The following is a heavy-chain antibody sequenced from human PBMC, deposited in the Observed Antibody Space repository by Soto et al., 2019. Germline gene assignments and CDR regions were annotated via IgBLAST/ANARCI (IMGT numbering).Heavy chain of an antibody. CDR2: IIPIFSSS. CDR3: AKDVGFQQHLFVFDS. D-gene: IGHD3-10*02. V-gene: IGHV1-69*01. J-gene: IGHJ4*02. CDR1: GGSFSDFA. Sequence: QVQLVQSGAEVKRSGSSVKVSCKASGGSFSDFAFSWVRQAPGQGLEWMGAIIPIFSSSTYAQKFQGRLTITADESTSTAYMDLSSLTSDDTAMYYCAKDVGFQQHLFVFDSWGQGTLVTVSS.